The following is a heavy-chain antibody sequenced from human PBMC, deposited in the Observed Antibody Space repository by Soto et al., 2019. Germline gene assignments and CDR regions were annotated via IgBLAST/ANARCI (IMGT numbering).Heavy chain of an antibody. V-gene: IGHV4-39*01. D-gene: IGHD1-26*01. CDR1: GGSISSSSYY. Sequence: QLQLQESGPGLVKPSETLSLTCTVSGGSISSSSYYWGWIRQPPGKGLEWIGSIYYSGSTYYNPSLKGRVTISVDTSKNQFSLKLSSVTAADTAVYYCASSSGSYWYFDLWGRGTLVTVSS. CDR2: IYYSGST. J-gene: IGHJ2*01. CDR3: ASSSGSYWYFDL.